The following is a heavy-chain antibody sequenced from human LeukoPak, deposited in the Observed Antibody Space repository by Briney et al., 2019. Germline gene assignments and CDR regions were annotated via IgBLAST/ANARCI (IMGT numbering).Heavy chain of an antibody. J-gene: IGHJ4*02. D-gene: IGHD3-22*01. CDR2: FDPEDGET. CDR1: GYTLTELS. CDR3: ATGDSSGYSSFDY. Sequence: ASVKVSCKVSGYTLTELSMHWVRQAPGKGLEWMGGFDPEDGETIYAQKFQGRVTMTEDTSTDTAYMELSSLGSEDTAVYYCATGDSSGYSSFDYWGQGTLVTVSS. V-gene: IGHV1-24*01.